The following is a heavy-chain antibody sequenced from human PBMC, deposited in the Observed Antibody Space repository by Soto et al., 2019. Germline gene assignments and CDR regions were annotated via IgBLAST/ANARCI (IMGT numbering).Heavy chain of an antibody. CDR2: ISGSGGST. J-gene: IGHJ3*02. CDR1: GFTFSSYA. CDR3: AKDRTYYDYVWGSYRPKGSDAFDI. D-gene: IGHD3-16*02. V-gene: IGHV3-23*01. Sequence: GGSLRLSCAASGFTFSSYAMSWVRQAPGKGLEWVSAISGSGGSTYYADSVKGRFTISRDNSKNTLYLQMNSLRAEDTAVYYCAKDRTYYDYVWGSYRPKGSDAFDIWGQGTMVTVSS.